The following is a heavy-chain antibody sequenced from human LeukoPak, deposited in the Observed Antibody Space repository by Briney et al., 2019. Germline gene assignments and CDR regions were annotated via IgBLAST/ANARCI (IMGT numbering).Heavy chain of an antibody. J-gene: IGHJ4*02. CDR3: ARRIESLYYFDY. D-gene: IGHD2-8*01. Sequence: SETLSLTCAVSGGSFSSRGYYWSWIRQPPGKGLEWIAYIYYPGRTNYNPSLKSRVTISLDTSNSQFSLKLSSVTAADTAVYYCARRIESLYYFDYWGQGTLVTVSS. CDR1: GGSFSSRGYY. CDR2: IYYPGRT. V-gene: IGHV4-61*08.